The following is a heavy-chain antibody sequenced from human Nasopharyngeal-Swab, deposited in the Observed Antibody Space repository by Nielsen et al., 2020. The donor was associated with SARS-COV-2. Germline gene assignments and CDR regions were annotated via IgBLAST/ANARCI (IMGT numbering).Heavy chain of an antibody. V-gene: IGHV4-39*07. CDR3: ARRAVGGYHPNYYYGMDV. J-gene: IGHJ6*02. D-gene: IGHD5-18*01. Sequence: WIRQPPGKGLEWIGSICYSGSTYYNPSLNSRVTISLDTSKNQFSLKVTSVTAADTAVYYCARRAVGGYHPNYYYGMDVWGQGTTVTVSS. CDR2: ICYSGST.